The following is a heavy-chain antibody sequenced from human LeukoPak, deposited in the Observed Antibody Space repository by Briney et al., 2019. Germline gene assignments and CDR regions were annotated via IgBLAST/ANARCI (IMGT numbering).Heavy chain of an antibody. Sequence: PSETLSLTCTVSGDSISSSSYYWSWIRQPPGKGLEWIGSIYYSGTTYYNPSLKSRVTISVDTSKNQFSLKLSSVTAADTAVYYCARQNPEGFMDYWGQGTLVTVSS. CDR3: ARQNPEGFMDY. CDR2: IYYSGTT. J-gene: IGHJ4*02. D-gene: IGHD3-16*01. V-gene: IGHV4-39*01. CDR1: GDSISSSSYY.